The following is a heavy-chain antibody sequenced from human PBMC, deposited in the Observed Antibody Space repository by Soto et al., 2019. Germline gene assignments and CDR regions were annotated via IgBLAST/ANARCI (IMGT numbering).Heavy chain of an antibody. J-gene: IGHJ5*02. CDR1: GGSISSGGYY. Sequence: QVQLQESGPGLVKPSQTLSLTCTVSGGSISSGGYYWSWIRQHPGKGLEWIGYIYYSGSTYYNPSLKSRVNIAVDTSKNQFSLKLSSVTAADTAVYYCAEGNRNCSGGSCYGLDPWGQGTLVTVSS. V-gene: IGHV4-31*03. CDR3: AEGNRNCSGGSCYGLDP. D-gene: IGHD2-15*01. CDR2: IYYSGST.